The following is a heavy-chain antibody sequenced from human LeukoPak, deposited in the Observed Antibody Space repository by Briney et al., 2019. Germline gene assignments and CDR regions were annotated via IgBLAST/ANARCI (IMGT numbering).Heavy chain of an antibody. CDR1: GFTFDDYA. D-gene: IGHD3-22*01. V-gene: IGHV3-9*01. J-gene: IGHJ3*01. Sequence: GRSLRLSCAASGFTFDDYAMHWVRQAPGKGLEWVSGISWNSGSIGYADSVKGRFTISRDNAKNSLYLQMNSLRAEDTAVYYCAKDPPYYYDSRAETTGGGQGTMVTVSS. CDR3: AKDPPYYYDSRAETTG. CDR2: ISWNSGSI.